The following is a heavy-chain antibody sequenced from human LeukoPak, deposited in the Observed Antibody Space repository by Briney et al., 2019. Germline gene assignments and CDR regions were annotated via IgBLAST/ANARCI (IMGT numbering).Heavy chain of an antibody. CDR3: VKDDGWVQYAN. CDR2: IRADAVTT. Sequence: GGTLRLSCATSGFIFSHRGMNWVRQAPGKGLEWVSGIRADAVTTYYADSVKGRFIISRDNSKNTVYLQMNSLSAEDAAVYYCVKDDGWVQYANWGQGTLVTVSS. J-gene: IGHJ4*02. CDR1: GFIFSHRG. V-gene: IGHV3-23*01. D-gene: IGHD5-24*01.